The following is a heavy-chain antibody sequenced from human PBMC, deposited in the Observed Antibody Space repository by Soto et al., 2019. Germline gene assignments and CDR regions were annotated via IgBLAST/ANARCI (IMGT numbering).Heavy chain of an antibody. Sequence: GGSLRLSCAASGFSFSSYWMSWVRQAPGKGLEWVANIKHDGSDKYYVDSVKGRFTISRDNAKNSLYLQMNSLRGEDTAVYYCATYSTSSRSSDAFDIWGQGTMVTVSS. CDR2: IKHDGSDK. D-gene: IGHD6-6*01. CDR3: ATYSTSSRSSDAFDI. J-gene: IGHJ3*02. V-gene: IGHV3-7*05. CDR1: GFSFSSYW.